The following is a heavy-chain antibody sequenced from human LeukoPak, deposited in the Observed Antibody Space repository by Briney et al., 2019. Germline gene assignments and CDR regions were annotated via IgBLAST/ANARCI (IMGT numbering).Heavy chain of an antibody. V-gene: IGHV3-23*01. CDR3: AKTTVGYSSGRYPGWPADC. J-gene: IGHJ4*02. D-gene: IGHD6-19*01. CDR2: ICGSGGCT. Sequence: GGSLRLSCAASGFTFNTYAIYWVRQAPGKGLEWVSGICGSGGCTYYADSVKGRFTISRDNSKNTVYLHMNSLTADDTAVYYCAKTTVGYSSGRYPGWPADCWGQGTLVTVSP. CDR1: GFTFNTYA.